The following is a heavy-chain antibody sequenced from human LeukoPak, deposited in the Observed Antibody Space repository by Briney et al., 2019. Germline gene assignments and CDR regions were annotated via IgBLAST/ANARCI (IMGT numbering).Heavy chain of an antibody. J-gene: IGHJ4*02. CDR3: SIYRPSDLSFDY. D-gene: IGHD2-21*02. CDR2: IYYSGST. Sequence: PSETLSLTCTVSGGSISSSSYYWGWIRQPPGKGLEWIGSIYYSGSTYYNPSLKSRVTISVDTSKNQCSLKLSSVTAADTAVYYCSIYRPSDLSFDYWGQGTLVTVSS. V-gene: IGHV4-39*07. CDR1: GGSISSSSYY.